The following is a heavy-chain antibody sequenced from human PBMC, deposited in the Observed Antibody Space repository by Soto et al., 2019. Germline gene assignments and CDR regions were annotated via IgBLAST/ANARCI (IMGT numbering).Heavy chain of an antibody. CDR1: GGTFSSYA. Sequence: SVKVSCKAPGGTFSSYAISWVRQAPGQGLEWMGGIIPIFGTANYAQKFQGRVTITADESTSTAYMELSSLRSEDTAVYYCARDRAVERPYNWFDPWGQGTLVTVSS. CDR2: IIPIFGTA. D-gene: IGHD1-1*01. CDR3: ARDRAVERPYNWFDP. J-gene: IGHJ5*02. V-gene: IGHV1-69*13.